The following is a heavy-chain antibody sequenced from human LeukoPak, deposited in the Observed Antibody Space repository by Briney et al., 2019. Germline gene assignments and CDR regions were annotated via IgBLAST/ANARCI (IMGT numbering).Heavy chain of an antibody. CDR1: GFTFSRYW. CDR3: ASLFLCYGCSTSSDSFNI. Sequence: GGSLRLSCEASGFTFSRYWMHWVRQAPGKGLVWVSRITSDGSSTTYADSVKGRFTISRDNAKNTLYLQMNSLRAEDTAVYYCASLFLCYGCSTSSDSFNIWGQGTMLTVSS. CDR2: ITSDGSST. V-gene: IGHV3-74*01. J-gene: IGHJ3*02. D-gene: IGHD6-6*01.